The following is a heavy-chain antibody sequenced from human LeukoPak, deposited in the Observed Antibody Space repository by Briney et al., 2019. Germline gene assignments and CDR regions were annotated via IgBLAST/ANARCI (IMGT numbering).Heavy chain of an antibody. Sequence: SVKVSCKASGGTFSSCAISWVRHAPGEGLEWMGGIIPIFGTANYAQKFQGRVTITADESTSTAYMELSSLRSEDTAVYYCATRSPRLHFQHWGQGTLVTVSS. D-gene: IGHD1-14*01. CDR2: IIPIFGTA. V-gene: IGHV1-69*13. CDR1: GGTFSSCA. CDR3: ATRSPRLHFQH. J-gene: IGHJ1*01.